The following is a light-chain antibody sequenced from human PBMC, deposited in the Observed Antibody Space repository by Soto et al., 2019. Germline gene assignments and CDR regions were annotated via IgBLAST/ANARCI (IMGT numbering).Light chain of an antibody. CDR3: QQHYNTPYT. V-gene: IGKV4-1*01. CDR1: QSLLSSNKNY. Sequence: DIVMTQSPDSLAVSLGERATINCGSSQSLLSSNKNYLIWYQQKPGQPPKLLIYWASTRESGVPDRFSGSASGTDFTLTISSLQAEDVAVYYCQQHYNTPYTFGQGTNLEIK. CDR2: WAS. J-gene: IGKJ2*01.